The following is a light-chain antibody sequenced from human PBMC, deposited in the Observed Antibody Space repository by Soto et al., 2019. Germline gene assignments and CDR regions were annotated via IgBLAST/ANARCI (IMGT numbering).Light chain of an antibody. CDR3: SSYTSSTTLWV. CDR2: EVT. V-gene: IGLV2-14*01. Sequence: QSALTQPASVSGSPGQSITISCTGTSNDVGTSNSVSWYQQHPGKAPKLIIYEVTNRPSGVSDRFSGSKSGNTASLTISGLQAEDEADYYCSSYTSSTTLWVFGGGTKVTVL. J-gene: IGLJ3*02. CDR1: SNDVGTSNS.